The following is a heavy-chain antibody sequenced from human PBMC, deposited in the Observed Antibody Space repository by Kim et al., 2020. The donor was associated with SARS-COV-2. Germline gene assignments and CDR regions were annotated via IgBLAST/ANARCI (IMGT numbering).Heavy chain of an antibody. CDR2: ISWNSGSI. V-gene: IGHV3-9*01. CDR1: GFTFDDYA. D-gene: IGHD4-17*01. Sequence: GGSLRLSCAASGFTFDDYAMHWVRQAPGKGLEWVSGISWNSGSIGYADSVKGRFTISRDNAKNSLYLQMNSLRAEDTALYYCAKDTGYGDYWAYFDYWG. J-gene: IGHJ4*01. CDR3: AKDTGYGDYWAYFDY.